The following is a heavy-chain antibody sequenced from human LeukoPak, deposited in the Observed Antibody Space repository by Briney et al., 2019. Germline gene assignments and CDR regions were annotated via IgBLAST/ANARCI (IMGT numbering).Heavy chain of an antibody. J-gene: IGHJ4*02. D-gene: IGHD6-13*01. V-gene: IGHV3-30-3*01. CDR2: ISSDGSNK. Sequence: PGRSLRLSCAASEFTFSSYAMRWVRQAPGKGLEWVAVISSDGSNKYYADSVKGRFTISRDNSKNTLYLQMNSLRAEDTAVYYCAKADRISIAAAATVYWGQGTLVTVSS. CDR3: AKADRISIAAAATVY. CDR1: EFTFSSYA.